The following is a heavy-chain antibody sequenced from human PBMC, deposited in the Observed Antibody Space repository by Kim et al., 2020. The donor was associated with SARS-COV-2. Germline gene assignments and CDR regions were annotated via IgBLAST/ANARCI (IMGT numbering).Heavy chain of an antibody. CDR1: GGSISSGGYY. CDR2: IYCSGST. V-gene: IGHV4-31*03. J-gene: IGHJ5*02. D-gene: IGHD3-3*01. CDR3: ARGASIAIFGVVILGGAFDP. Sequence: SETLSLTCTVSGGSISSGGYYWSWIRQHPGKGLEWIGYIYCSGSTYYNPSLKSRVTISVDTSKNQFSLKLSSVTAADPAVYYCARGASIAIFGVVILGGAFDPWGQGTLVTVSS.